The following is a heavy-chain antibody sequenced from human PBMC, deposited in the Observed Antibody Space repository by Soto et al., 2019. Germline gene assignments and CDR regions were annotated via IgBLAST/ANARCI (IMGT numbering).Heavy chain of an antibody. J-gene: IGHJ4*02. CDR1: GFTFSNAW. V-gene: IGHV3-15*01. CDR3: TTEEIVVVPAAILYYFGY. D-gene: IGHD2-2*01. Sequence: LRLSCAASGFTFSNAWMSWVRQAPGKGLEWVGRIKSKTDGGTTDYAAPVKGRFTISRNDSKNTLYLQMNSLKTEDTAVYYCTTEEIVVVPAAILYYFGYWGQGTLVTVSS. CDR2: IKSKTDGGTT.